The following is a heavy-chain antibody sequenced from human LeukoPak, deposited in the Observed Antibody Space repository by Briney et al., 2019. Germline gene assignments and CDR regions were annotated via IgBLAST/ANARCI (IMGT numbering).Heavy chain of an antibody. Sequence: SETLSLTCAVYGGSFSGYYWSWIRQPPGKGLEWIGEINHSGSTNYNPSLKSRVTISVDTSKNQFSLKLSSVTAADTAVYYCAREPRDSSGDSPFDYWGQGTLVSVSS. CDR1: GGSFSGYY. D-gene: IGHD3-22*01. CDR3: AREPRDSSGDSPFDY. J-gene: IGHJ4*02. V-gene: IGHV4-34*01. CDR2: INHSGST.